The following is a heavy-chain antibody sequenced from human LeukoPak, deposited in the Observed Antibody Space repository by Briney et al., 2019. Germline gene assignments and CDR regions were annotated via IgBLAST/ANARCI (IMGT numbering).Heavy chain of an antibody. CDR1: GYNFASYG. CDR3: ARDRLTSSSFRYYYATAGYQSDAFDV. CDR2: ISGYNGNT. J-gene: IGHJ3*01. Sequence: ASVKVSCKTSGYNFASYGINWVRQAPGQGLEWMGWISGYNGNTDYAQNFQGRVNMTRDTSTSTVYMELRSLRSDDTAVYYCARDRLTSSSFRYYYATAGYQSDAFDVWGQGTMVTVSS. V-gene: IGHV1-18*01. D-gene: IGHD3-22*01.